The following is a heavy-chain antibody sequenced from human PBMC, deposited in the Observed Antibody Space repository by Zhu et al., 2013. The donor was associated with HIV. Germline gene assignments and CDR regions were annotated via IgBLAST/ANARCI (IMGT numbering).Heavy chain of an antibody. Sequence: QVQLVQSGAEVKKPGSSVKVSCKASGGTFSSYAISWVRQAPGQGLEWMGWISAYNGNTNYAQKLQGRVTMTTDTSTSTAYMELRSLRSDDTAVYYCARDRVVVAFGWFDPWGQGTLVTVSS. CDR2: ISAYNGNT. CDR1: GGTFSSYA. CDR3: ARDRVVVAFGWFDP. V-gene: IGHV1-18*01. D-gene: IGHD3-22*01. J-gene: IGHJ5*02.